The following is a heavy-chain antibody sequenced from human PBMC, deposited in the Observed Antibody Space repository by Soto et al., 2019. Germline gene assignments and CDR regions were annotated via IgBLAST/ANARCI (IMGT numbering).Heavy chain of an antibody. CDR3: ARVHWEGSGLYYFDD. J-gene: IGHJ4*02. CDR2: ICSIHST. Sequence: TLSLTCTVSGGSISNDFWSLIRQPAGRGLEWIGRICSIHSTSYNPSLESRVTMSVDTSQNQLALKLNSVTAADTAVYYCARVHWEGSGLYYFDDWGQGTQGTVSS. V-gene: IGHV4-4*07. D-gene: IGHD3-22*01. CDR1: GGSISNDF.